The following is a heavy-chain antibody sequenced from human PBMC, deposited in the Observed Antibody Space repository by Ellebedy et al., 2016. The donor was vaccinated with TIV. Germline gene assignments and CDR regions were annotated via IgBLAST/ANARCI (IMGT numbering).Heavy chain of an antibody. CDR3: VREGVPRGFDI. CDR1: GFTFSSFA. CDR2: FSDST. Sequence: GESLKISRAASGFTFSSFAMSWVRQAPGKGLEWVSGFSDSTYYADSVKGRFTISRDNSKNTLYLQMNSLRAEDTAIYYCVREGVPRGFDIWGQGTMVTVSS. D-gene: IGHD2-2*01. J-gene: IGHJ3*02. V-gene: IGHV3-23*01.